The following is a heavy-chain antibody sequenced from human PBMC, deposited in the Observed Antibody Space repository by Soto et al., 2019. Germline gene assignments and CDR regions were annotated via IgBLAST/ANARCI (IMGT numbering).Heavy chain of an antibody. CDR2: ISAYNGNT. D-gene: IGHD2-8*02. Sequence: ASVKVSCKASGYAFTSYGISWVRQAPGQRLEWMGWISAYNGNTKYAEKFQGRVSITGDTSASTAYMELSALGSEDTAVYYCARGYCNGAVCYPGFFQHWGQGSLVTVSS. J-gene: IGHJ1*01. V-gene: IGHV1-18*01. CDR1: GYAFTSYG. CDR3: ARGYCNGAVCYPGFFQH.